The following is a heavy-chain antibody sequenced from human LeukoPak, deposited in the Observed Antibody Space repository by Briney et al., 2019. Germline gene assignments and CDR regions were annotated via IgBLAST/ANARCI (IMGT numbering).Heavy chain of an antibody. CDR3: ARARTTVTTSPDWFDP. J-gene: IGHJ5*02. CDR1: GGTFSSYA. V-gene: IGHV1-69*04. CDR2: IIPIFGIA. D-gene: IGHD4-17*01. Sequence: SVNVSCKASGGTFSSYAISWVRQAPGQGLEWMGRIIPIFGIANYAQKFQGRVTITADKSTSTAYMELSSLRSQHTPVYYCARARTTVTTSPDWFDPWGQGTLVTVSS.